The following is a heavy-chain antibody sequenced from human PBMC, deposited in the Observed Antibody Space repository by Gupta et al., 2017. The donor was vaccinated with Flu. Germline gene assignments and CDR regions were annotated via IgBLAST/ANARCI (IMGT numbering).Heavy chain of an antibody. CDR1: FTFDDYA. D-gene: IGHD3-10*01. J-gene: IGHJ6*02. CDR2: IGWNSGSR. CDR3: GDEGHYGMDV. V-gene: IGHV3-9*01. Sequence: FTFDDYAMNGVRQAPGKGMEWVSGIGWNSGSRGEADAVKGRLKIAREKAKNSLYLQMNSLRAEDTALYDGGDEGHYGMDVGGQGTTVTVSS.